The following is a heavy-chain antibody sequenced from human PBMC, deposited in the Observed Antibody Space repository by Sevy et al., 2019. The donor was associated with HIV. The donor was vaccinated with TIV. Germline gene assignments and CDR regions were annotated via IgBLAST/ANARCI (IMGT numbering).Heavy chain of an antibody. CDR1: GFTFSPYW. J-gene: IGHJ4*02. V-gene: IGHV3-7*01. CDR2: IRPDGSDE. CDR3: ARGVGLDC. Sequence: GGSLRLSCAASGFTFSPYWMTWVRQAPGKGLEWVANIRPDGSDEYYVDSVKGRFTISRDNAKNSLYLQMNSLRADDTAMYYCARGVGLDCWGQGALVTVSS. D-gene: IGHD1-26*01.